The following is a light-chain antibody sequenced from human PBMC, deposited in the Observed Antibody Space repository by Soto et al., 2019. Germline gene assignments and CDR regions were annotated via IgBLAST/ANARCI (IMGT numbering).Light chain of an antibody. J-gene: IGKJ1*01. CDR1: QSISSW. Sequence: DIHMTQSPSTLSASVGDRVTITCRASQSISSWLAWYQQKPGKAPNLLIYKTSSLDTGVPSRFSGSGSGTESTLTSSILQPDFSATYYYQHWNDYSWTFGQGTKVEVK. CDR3: QHWNDYSWT. CDR2: KTS. V-gene: IGKV1-5*03.